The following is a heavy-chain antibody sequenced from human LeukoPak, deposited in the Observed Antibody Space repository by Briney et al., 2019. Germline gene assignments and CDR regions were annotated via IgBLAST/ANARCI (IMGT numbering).Heavy chain of an antibody. CDR2: IYTSGST. D-gene: IGHD7-27*01. V-gene: IGHV4-4*07. CDR1: GGSISSYY. J-gene: IGHJ6*03. Sequence: PSETLSLTCTVSGGSISSYYWSWIRQPAGKGLEWIGRIYTSGSTNYNPSLKSRVTMSVDTSKNQFSLKLRSVTAAGTAVYYCARGYNWGSPTRNFYYLDVWGKGPWSPSP. CDR3: ARGYNWGSPTRNFYYLDV.